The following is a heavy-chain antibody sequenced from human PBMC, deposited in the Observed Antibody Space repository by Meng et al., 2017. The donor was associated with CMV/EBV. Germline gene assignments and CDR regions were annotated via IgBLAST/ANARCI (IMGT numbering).Heavy chain of an antibody. Sequence: ASCPTQATPTQPLTCTRPFSGFSLSARGVGVGLIRQASVEALEGLALIYWEDDKRYSPSLNSRLTITKDTSKIQVVLTMTNMDPVDTATYYCAHSQREYSGPVDFDYWGQGTLVTVSS. V-gene: IGHV2-5*02. J-gene: IGHJ4*02. CDR1: GFSLSARGVG. CDR2: IYWEDDK. CDR3: AHSQREYSGPVDFDY. D-gene: IGHD5-12*01.